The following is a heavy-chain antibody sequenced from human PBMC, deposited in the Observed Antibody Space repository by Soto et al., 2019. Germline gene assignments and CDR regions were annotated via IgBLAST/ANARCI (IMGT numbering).Heavy chain of an antibody. Sequence: SETLSLTCAVCGGSFSGYYWSWIRQPPGKGLEWIGEINHSGGTNYNPSLKSRVTISVDTSKNQFSLKLSSVTAADTAVYYCARGLRYYYGSGSSRDYWGQGTLVTVSS. CDR1: GGSFSGYY. CDR2: INHSGGT. V-gene: IGHV4-34*01. J-gene: IGHJ4*02. CDR3: ARGLRYYYGSGSSRDY. D-gene: IGHD3-10*01.